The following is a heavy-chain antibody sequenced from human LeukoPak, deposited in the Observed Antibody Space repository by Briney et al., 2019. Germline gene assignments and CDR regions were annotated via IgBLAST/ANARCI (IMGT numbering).Heavy chain of an antibody. CDR1: GGSISSRSHY. V-gene: IGHV4-39*01. J-gene: IGHJ6*03. Sequence: SETLSLTCTVSGGSISSRSHYWGWIRQPPGKGLEWIGSIYYSGGTYYNPSLKSRVTISVDTSKNQFSLKLSSVTAADTAVYYCARHPYYYYYMDVWGKGTTVTVSS. CDR2: IYYSGGT. CDR3: ARHPYYYYYMDV.